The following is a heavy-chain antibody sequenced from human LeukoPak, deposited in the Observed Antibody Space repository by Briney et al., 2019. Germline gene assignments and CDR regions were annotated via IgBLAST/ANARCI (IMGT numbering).Heavy chain of an antibody. CDR1: GGSISSYY. CDR3: ARERPGGQGQYSSKPPTRDFDY. J-gene: IGHJ4*02. CDR2: IYTSGSA. D-gene: IGHD6-13*01. Sequence: PSETLSLTCTVSGGSISSYYWSWIRQPAGKGLEWIGRIYTSGSANYNPSLKSRVTMSVDTSKNQFSLKLSSVTAADTAVYYCARERPGGQGQYSSKPPTRDFDYWGQGTLVTVSS. V-gene: IGHV4-4*07.